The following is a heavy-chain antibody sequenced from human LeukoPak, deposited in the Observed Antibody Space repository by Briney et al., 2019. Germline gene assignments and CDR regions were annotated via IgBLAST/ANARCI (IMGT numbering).Heavy chain of an antibody. CDR3: AKHPRAVVTRVDY. Sequence: SETLSLTCTVSGGSISSYYWSWIRQPPGKGLEWIGYIYYSGSTNYNPSLKSRVTISVDTSKNQFSLKLSSVTAADTAVYYCAKHPRAVVTRVDYWGQGTLVTVSS. V-gene: IGHV4-59*01. D-gene: IGHD4-23*01. CDR1: GGSISSYY. CDR2: IYYSGST. J-gene: IGHJ4*02.